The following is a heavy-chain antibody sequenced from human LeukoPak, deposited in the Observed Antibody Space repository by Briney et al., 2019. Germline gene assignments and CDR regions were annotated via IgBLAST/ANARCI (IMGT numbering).Heavy chain of an antibody. Sequence: GRSLRLSCAASGFTFSPHTMHWVRQAPGKGLEWVAVITENGSNKYYADSVKGRFTISRDDSKNTLHLQMSSLTTDDTAVYFCVRQSEGLDYWGQGTLVTVSS. J-gene: IGHJ4*02. V-gene: IGHV3-30-3*01. CDR1: GFTFSPHT. CDR3: VRQSEGLDY. D-gene: IGHD5/OR15-5a*01. CDR2: ITENGSNK.